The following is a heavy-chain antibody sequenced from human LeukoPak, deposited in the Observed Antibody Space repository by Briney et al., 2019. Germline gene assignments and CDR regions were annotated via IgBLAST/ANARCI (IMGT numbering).Heavy chain of an antibody. CDR2: ISGSGGST. CDR1: GFTFSSYA. CDR3: ARERLRYFDWLLSPGDY. D-gene: IGHD3-9*01. V-gene: IGHV3-23*01. Sequence: GGSLRLSCAASGFTFSSYAMSWVRQAPGKGLEWVSAISGSGGSTYYADSVKGRFTISRDNSKNTLYLQMNSLRAEDTAVYYCARERLRYFDWLLSPGDYWGQGTLVTLSS. J-gene: IGHJ4*02.